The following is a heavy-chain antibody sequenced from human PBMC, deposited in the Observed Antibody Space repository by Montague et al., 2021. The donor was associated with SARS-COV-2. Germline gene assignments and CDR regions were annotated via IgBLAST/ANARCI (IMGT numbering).Heavy chain of an antibody. CDR1: GFTFSTFW. CDR3: ARGDDSSGYEY. D-gene: IGHD3-22*01. CDR2: IKQDGSEK. Sequence: SLRLSCAASGFTFSTFWMTRVRQAPGKGLEWVANIKQDGSEKYYVDSVKGRFTISRDNAKNSLYLQLDSRRAEDTAVYYCARGDDSSGYEYWGQGTLVTVSS. V-gene: IGHV3-7*05. J-gene: IGHJ4*02.